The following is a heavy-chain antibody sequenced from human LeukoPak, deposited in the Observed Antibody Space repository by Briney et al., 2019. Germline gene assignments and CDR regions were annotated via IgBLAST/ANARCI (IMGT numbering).Heavy chain of an antibody. CDR2: RYTSGST. Sequence: PGGSLRLSCAASGFTFGDYYMSWIRQPAGRGLEWIGRRYTSGSTNYNPSLKSRVIISVDASKNQFSLKLSSVTAADTAVYYCAISHYYYMDVWGKGTTVTVSS. CDR3: AISHYYYMDV. J-gene: IGHJ6*03. V-gene: IGHV4-4*07. CDR1: GFTFGDYY.